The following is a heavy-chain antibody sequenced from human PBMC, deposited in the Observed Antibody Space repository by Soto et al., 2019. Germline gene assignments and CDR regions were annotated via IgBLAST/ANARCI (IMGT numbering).Heavy chain of an antibody. V-gene: IGHV3-30*03. CDR3: APWFGAFDY. D-gene: IGHD3-10*01. CDR2: ISYDGSNK. Sequence: ESGGGVVQPGRSLRLSCAAAGFTCSSYGMHWVRQAPGKGLEWVAVISYDGSNKYYADSVKGRFTISRDNSKNTLYLQMNSLRAEDTAVYYCAPWFGAFDYWGQGTLVTVSS. J-gene: IGHJ4*02. CDR1: GFTCSSYG.